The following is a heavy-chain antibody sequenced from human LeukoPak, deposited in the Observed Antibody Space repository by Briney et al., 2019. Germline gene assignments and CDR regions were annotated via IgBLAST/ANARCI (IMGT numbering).Heavy chain of an antibody. CDR1: GGSFTAYY. CDR2: INHSGTT. V-gene: IGHV4-34*01. Sequence: PSETLSLTCAVNGGSFTAYYWSWLRQSPGKGLEWIGEINHSGTTNYNPSFKSRATISVRSSKNQFSLSLTSVTAADTAVYYCARGRSWAFDIWGQGTMVTISS. J-gene: IGHJ3*02. CDR3: ARGRSWAFDI.